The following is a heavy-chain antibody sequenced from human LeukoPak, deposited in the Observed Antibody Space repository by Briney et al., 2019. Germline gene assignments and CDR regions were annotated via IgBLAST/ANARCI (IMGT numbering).Heavy chain of an antibody. J-gene: IGHJ4*02. CDR3: HLILTGPIFDY. D-gene: IGHD3-9*01. Sequence: QPGGSLRLSCAASGFTVSSNYMSWVRQAPGKGLEWVSVIYSGGSTYYADSVKGRFTISRDNSKDTLYLQMNSLRAEDTAVYYCHLILTGPIFDYWGQGTLVTVSS. CDR1: GFTVSSNY. V-gene: IGHV3-53*01. CDR2: IYSGGST.